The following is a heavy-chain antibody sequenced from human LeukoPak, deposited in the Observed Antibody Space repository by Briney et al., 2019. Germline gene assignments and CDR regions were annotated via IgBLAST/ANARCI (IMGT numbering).Heavy chain of an antibody. CDR2: IIPILGIA. J-gene: IGHJ3*02. V-gene: IGHV1-69*04. CDR1: GGTFSSYA. D-gene: IGHD3-9*01. CDR3: AIDILTGYYTEHDAFDI. Sequence: SVKVSCKASGGTFSSYAISWVRQAPGQGLEWMGRIIPILGIANYAQKLQGRVTMTTDTSTSTAYMELRSLRSDDTAVYYCAIDILTGYYTEHDAFDIWGQGTMVTVSS.